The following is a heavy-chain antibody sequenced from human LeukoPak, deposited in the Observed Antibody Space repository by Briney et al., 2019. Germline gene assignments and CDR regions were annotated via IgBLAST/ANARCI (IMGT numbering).Heavy chain of an antibody. D-gene: IGHD2-21*02. CDR1: GGSISSSSYY. Sequence: SETLSLTCTVSGGSISSSSYYWGWIRQPPGKGLEWIGSIYYSGSTYHNPSLKSRVTISVDTSKNQFSLKLSSVTAADTAVYYCARASRGVTEDYWGQGTLVTVPS. J-gene: IGHJ4*02. CDR3: ARASRGVTEDY. CDR2: IYYSGST. V-gene: IGHV4-39*07.